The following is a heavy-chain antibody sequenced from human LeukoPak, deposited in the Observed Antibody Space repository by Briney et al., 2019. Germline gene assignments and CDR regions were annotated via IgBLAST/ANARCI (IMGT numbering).Heavy chain of an antibody. D-gene: IGHD6-6*01. CDR1: GFTFSSYG. CDR2: VSYVGSNK. J-gene: IGHJ4*02. CDR3: ARDNKALDY. V-gene: IGHV3-30*03. Sequence: GRSLRLSCAVSGFTFSSYGMHWVRQAPGKGLEWVAVVSYVGSNKYYADSVKGRFTISRDNSKNTLYLQMNSLRGEDTAVYYCARDNKALDYWGQGTLVTVSS.